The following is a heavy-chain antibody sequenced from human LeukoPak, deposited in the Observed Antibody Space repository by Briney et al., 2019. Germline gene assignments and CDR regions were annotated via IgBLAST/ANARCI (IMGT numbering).Heavy chain of an antibody. D-gene: IGHD3-10*01. J-gene: IGHJ4*02. CDR1: GFTFSSYS. V-gene: IGHV3-21*01. Sequence: GGSLRLSCAASGFTFSSYSMNWVRQAPGKGLEWVSSISSSSSYIYYADSVKGRFTISRDNVKDSLYLQMNSLRAEDTAVYYCARDRAQTGDYWGQGTLVTVSS. CDR3: ARDRAQTGDY. CDR2: ISSSSSYI.